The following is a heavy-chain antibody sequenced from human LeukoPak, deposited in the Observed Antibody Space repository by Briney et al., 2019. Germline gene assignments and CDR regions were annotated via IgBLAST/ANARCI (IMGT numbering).Heavy chain of an antibody. D-gene: IGHD2-15*01. CDR3: ARDWRYGSVGTCSIYFDY. CDR2: IYTSGST. V-gene: IGHV4-4*07. Sequence: PSETLSLTCSVSGVSISSHYWSWIRQPAGEGLEWIGRIYTSGSTNYNPSLNSRVTISVDKSKNHFSLNLSSVTAADTALYYCARDWRYGSVGTCSIYFDYWGQGALVTVSS. CDR1: GVSISSHY. J-gene: IGHJ4*02.